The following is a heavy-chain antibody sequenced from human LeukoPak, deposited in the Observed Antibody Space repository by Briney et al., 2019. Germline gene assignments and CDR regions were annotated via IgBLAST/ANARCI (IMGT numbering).Heavy chain of an antibody. CDR3: AKDYGMLGYYDSSGYPDY. Sequence: PGRSLRLSCADSGFTFDDYAMHWVRQAPGKGLEWVSGISWNSRSIDYADSEKGRFTISRDNAKNSLYLQMNSLRAEDTAVYYCAKDYGMLGYYDSSGYPDYWGQGTLVTVSS. J-gene: IGHJ4*02. D-gene: IGHD3-22*01. CDR1: GFTFDDYA. V-gene: IGHV3-9*01. CDR2: ISWNSRSI.